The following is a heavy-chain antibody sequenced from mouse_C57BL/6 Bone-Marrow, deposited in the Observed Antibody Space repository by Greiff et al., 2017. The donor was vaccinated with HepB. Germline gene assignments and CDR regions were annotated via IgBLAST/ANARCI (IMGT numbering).Heavy chain of an antibody. V-gene: IGHV1-15*01. D-gene: IGHD2-14*01. CDR1: GYTFTDYE. CDR3: TRRYGAWFAY. Sequence: VQRVESGAELVRPGASVTLSCKASGYTFTDYEMHWVKQTPVHGLEWIGAIDPETGGTAYNQKFKGKAILTADKSSSTAYMELRSLTSEDSAVYYCTRRYGAWFAYWGQGTLVTVSA. CDR2: IDPETGGT. J-gene: IGHJ3*01.